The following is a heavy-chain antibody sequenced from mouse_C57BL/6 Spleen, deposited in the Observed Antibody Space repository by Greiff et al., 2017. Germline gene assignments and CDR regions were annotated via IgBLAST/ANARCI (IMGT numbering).Heavy chain of an antibody. D-gene: IGHD2-4*01. CDR1: GYTFTSYW. CDR3: ASGNDYDEGFAY. J-gene: IGHJ3*01. CDR2: LDPSDSYT. V-gene: IGHV1-69*01. Sequence: QVQLKQPGAELVLPGASVTLSCKASGYTFTSYWMHWVKQRPGQGLEWIGELDPSDSYTNYNQKIKGQSTLTVDNSSSTAYMQLSSLTSEESAVYYWASGNDYDEGFAYWGQGTLVTVSA.